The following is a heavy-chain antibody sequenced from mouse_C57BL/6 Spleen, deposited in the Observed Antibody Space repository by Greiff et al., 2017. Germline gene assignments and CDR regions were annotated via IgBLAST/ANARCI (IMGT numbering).Heavy chain of an antibody. Sequence: VQLQQPRAELVRPGSSVKLSCKASGYTFTSYWMHWVKQRPIQGLEWIGNIDPSDSETHYNQKFKDKATLTVDKSSSTAYMQLSSLTSEDSAVYYCASGELGQAMDYWGQGTSVTVSS. D-gene: IGHD4-1*01. CDR1: GYTFTSYW. V-gene: IGHV1-52*01. CDR2: IDPSDSET. J-gene: IGHJ4*01. CDR3: ASGELGQAMDY.